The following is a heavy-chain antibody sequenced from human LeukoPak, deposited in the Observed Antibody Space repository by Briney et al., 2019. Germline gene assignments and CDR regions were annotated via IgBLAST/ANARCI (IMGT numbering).Heavy chain of an antibody. CDR1: GFTFSNAW. J-gene: IGHJ3*02. Sequence: GGSVRLSCAASGFTFSNAWMSWVRHAPGKGREWGGRMKSKTDGGTTEYAAPVKGKFTHSREDSKNTLYLQMNSLKTEDTAVYYCSSTGAFDIWGEGTMVTVSS. CDR2: MKSKTDGGTT. V-gene: IGHV3-15*01. CDR3: SSTGAFDI.